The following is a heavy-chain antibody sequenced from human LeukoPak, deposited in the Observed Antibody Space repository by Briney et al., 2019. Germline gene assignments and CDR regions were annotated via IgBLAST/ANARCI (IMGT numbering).Heavy chain of an antibody. J-gene: IGHJ2*01. CDR2: IYYSGST. CDR1: GGSTSSSSYY. D-gene: IGHD6-19*01. Sequence: PSETLSLTCTVSGGSTSSSSYYWGWIRQPPGKGLEWIGSIYYSGSTYYNPSLKSRVTISIDTSKNQFSLKLSSVTAADTAVYYCARDVGSSGGYWYFDLWGRGTLVTVSS. V-gene: IGHV4-39*07. CDR3: ARDVGSSGGYWYFDL.